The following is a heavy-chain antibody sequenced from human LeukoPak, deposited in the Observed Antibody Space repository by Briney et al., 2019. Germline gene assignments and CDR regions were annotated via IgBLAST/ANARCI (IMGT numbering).Heavy chain of an antibody. CDR2: IYPGDSDT. Sequence: GESLKISCKGSGYSFTSYWIGWVRRLPGKGLGWMGIIYPGDSDTRYSPSFQGQVTISADKSISTAYLQWSSLKASDTAMYYCARQFSTVTIFTYAFDIWGQGTMVTVSS. J-gene: IGHJ3*02. D-gene: IGHD4-17*01. CDR3: ARQFSTVTIFTYAFDI. CDR1: GYSFTSYW. V-gene: IGHV5-51*01.